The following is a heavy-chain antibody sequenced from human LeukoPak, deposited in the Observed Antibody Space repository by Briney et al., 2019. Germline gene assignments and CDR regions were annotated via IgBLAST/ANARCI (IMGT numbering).Heavy chain of an antibody. Sequence: ASVKVSCKASGYTFTSYYMHWVRQAPGQGLEWMGIINPSGGSTSYAQKFQGRVTMARDMSTSTVYMELSSLGSEDTAVYYCARGYTVTTPLTYMDVWGKGTTVTVSS. CDR1: GYTFTSYY. CDR2: INPSGGST. CDR3: ARGYTVTTPLTYMDV. D-gene: IGHD4-11*01. J-gene: IGHJ6*03. V-gene: IGHV1-46*01.